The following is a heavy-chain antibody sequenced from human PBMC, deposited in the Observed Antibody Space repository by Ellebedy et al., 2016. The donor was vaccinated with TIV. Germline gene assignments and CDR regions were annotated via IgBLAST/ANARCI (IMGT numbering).Heavy chain of an antibody. CDR1: GGSISSSSSY. V-gene: IGHV4-39*01. J-gene: IGHJ4*02. CDR3: ARQLSPDF. CDR2: IYYSGST. Sequence: GSLRLSXTVSGGSISSSSSYWGWIRQPPGKGLEWIGSIYYSGSTYYNPSLKSRVTISVDTSKNQFSLKLSSVTAADTALYYCARQLSPDFWGPGILVTVSS. D-gene: IGHD3-16*02.